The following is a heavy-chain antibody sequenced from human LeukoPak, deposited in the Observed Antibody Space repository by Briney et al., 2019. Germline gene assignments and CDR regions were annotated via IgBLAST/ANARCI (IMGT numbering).Heavy chain of an antibody. Sequence: SETLSLTCTVSGGSLSSYYWSWIRQPPGKGLEWIGYIYYSGSTNYNPSLKSRVTISVDTSKNQFSLKLSSVTAADTAVYYCARQPNDYGDYDWFDPWGQGTLVTVSS. J-gene: IGHJ5*02. D-gene: IGHD4-17*01. V-gene: IGHV4-59*08. CDR3: ARQPNDYGDYDWFDP. CDR2: IYYSGST. CDR1: GGSLSSYY.